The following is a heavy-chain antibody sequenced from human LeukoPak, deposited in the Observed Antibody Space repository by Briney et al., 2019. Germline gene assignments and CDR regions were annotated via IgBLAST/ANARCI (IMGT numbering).Heavy chain of an antibody. CDR2: INPKSGGT. J-gene: IGHJ4*02. CDR1: GYTFTDYY. D-gene: IGHD3-10*01. V-gene: IGHV1-2*02. Sequence: ASVKVSCKAPGYTFTDYYMHWVRQAPGQGLEWMGWINPKSGGTNYAQKFQGRVTMTRDTSISTAFMELSRLKSDDTAVYYCAKLEQTFDFHYWGQGTLVTVSS. CDR3: AKLEQTFDFHY.